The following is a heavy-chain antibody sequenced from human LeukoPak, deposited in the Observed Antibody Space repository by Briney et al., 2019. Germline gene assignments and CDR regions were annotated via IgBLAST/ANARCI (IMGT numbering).Heavy chain of an antibody. CDR3: ATSSDYYGSGSFWGRATYDM. CDR2: ISSSSYI. V-gene: IGHV3-21*01. Sequence: PGGSLRLSCAASGFIFSTYNMNWVRQAPGEGLEWVSSISSSSYIYYADSVKGRFTISRDNAKDSLYLQMDSLRAEDTAVYYCATSSDYYGSGSFWGRATYDMWGQGTMVTVSS. CDR1: GFIFSTYN. J-gene: IGHJ3*02. D-gene: IGHD3-10*01.